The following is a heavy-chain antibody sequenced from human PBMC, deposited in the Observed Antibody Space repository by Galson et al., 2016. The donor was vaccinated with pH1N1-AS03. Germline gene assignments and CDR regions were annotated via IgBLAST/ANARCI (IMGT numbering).Heavy chain of an antibody. V-gene: IGHV2-5*05. J-gene: IGHJ6*02. CDR3: ARGIRPYYYAMDV. CDR1: GFSLTTTGLG. Sequence: PALVKPTQTLTLTCTFSGFSLTTTGLGVGWIRQPPGKALEWLALIYWDDDKRFAPSLKSRLTITKDTSKNHVVLTLTNMGPEDTGTYYCARGIRPYYYAMDVWGQGTTVTVSS. D-gene: IGHD3-10*01. CDR2: IYWDDDK.